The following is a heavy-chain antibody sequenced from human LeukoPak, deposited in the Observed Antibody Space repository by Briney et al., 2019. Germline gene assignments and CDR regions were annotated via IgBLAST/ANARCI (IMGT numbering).Heavy chain of an antibody. CDR2: IYYSGST. Sequence: SETLSLTCTVSGGSISSYYWSWIRQPPGKGLEWIGYIYYSGSTNYNPSLKSRVTISVDTSKNQFSLKLSSVTAADTAVCYCASTLAFGDDNWFDPWGQGTLVTVSS. CDR3: ASTLAFGDDNWFDP. D-gene: IGHD3-10*01. J-gene: IGHJ5*02. CDR1: GGSISSYY. V-gene: IGHV4-59*01.